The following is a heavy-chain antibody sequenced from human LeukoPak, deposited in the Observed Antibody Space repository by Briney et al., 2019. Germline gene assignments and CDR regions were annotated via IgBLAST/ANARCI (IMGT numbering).Heavy chain of an antibody. CDR3: ARVPPSAHQLLSSDY. Sequence: ASVKVSCKASGYTFTNYGISWVRQAPGQGLEWMAWISANNGETRYAQNLQGRVTMTTDTSTSTAYMELRSLRSDDTAVYYCARVPPSAHQLLSSDYWGQGTQVTVFS. D-gene: IGHD2-2*01. CDR2: ISANNGET. CDR1: GYTFTNYG. J-gene: IGHJ4*02. V-gene: IGHV1-18*04.